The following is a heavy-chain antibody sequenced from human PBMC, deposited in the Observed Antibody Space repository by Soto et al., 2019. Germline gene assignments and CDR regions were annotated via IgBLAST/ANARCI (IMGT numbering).Heavy chain of an antibody. Sequence: TLSLTCAVYGGSFSGYYWSRIRQPPGKGLEWIGEINHSGSTNYNPSLKSRVTISVDTSKNQFSLKLSSVTAADTAVYYCASSEMATTIDYWGQGTLVTVSS. D-gene: IGHD5-12*01. CDR1: GGSFSGYY. CDR2: INHSGST. V-gene: IGHV4-34*01. J-gene: IGHJ4*02. CDR3: ASSEMATTIDY.